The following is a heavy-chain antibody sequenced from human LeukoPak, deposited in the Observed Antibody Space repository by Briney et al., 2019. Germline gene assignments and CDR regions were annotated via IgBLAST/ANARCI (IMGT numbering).Heavy chain of an antibody. D-gene: IGHD1-26*01. CDR1: GFTFSDYY. CDR2: ISSSGSTI. V-gene: IGHV3-11*01. CDR3: ARDTDDSGNDAFDI. Sequence: GGSLRLSCAASGFTFSDYYMSWIRQAPGKGLEWVSYISSSGSTIYYADSVKGRFTISRDNAKNSLYLQMNSLRAEDTAVYYCARDTDDSGNDAFDIWGQGTMVTVSS. J-gene: IGHJ3*02.